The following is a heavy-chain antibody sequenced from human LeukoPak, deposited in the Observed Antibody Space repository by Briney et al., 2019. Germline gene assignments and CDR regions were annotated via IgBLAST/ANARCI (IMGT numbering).Heavy chain of an antibody. J-gene: IGHJ4*02. CDR3: ARDFSGKYCSDY. Sequence: GGSLRLSCAASEFSFSESGMHWVRQAPGKGLEWVAVISYDGSGKYYADSVKGRFTISRDNSKQTLYLQMNGLRAEDTAVYYCARDFSGKYCSDYWGQGTLVTVSS. CDR2: ISYDGSGK. D-gene: IGHD6-19*01. V-gene: IGHV3-30*03. CDR1: EFSFSESG.